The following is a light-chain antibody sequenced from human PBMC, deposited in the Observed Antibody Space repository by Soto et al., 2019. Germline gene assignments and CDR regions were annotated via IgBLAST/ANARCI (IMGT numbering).Light chain of an antibody. CDR3: ATWDGSLPAEV. CDR1: SSNIGNNY. V-gene: IGLV1-51*01. CDR2: DNN. Sequence: QSLLTQPPSVSAAPGQKVTIPCSGSSSNIGNNYVSWYQQLPGTAPKLLIYDNNKRPSGIPDRFSGSKSGTSGTLDITGLQTGDEADYYCATWDGSLPAEVFGGGTKLTVL. J-gene: IGLJ2*01.